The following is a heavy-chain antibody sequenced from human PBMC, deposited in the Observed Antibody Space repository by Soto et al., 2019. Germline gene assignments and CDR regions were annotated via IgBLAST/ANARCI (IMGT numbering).Heavy chain of an antibody. D-gene: IGHD3-3*01. Sequence: HPGGSLRLSCAASGFTFSSYWMHWVRQAPGKGLVWVSRINSDGSSTSYADSVKGRFTISRDNAKNTLYLQMNSLRAEDTAVYYCARGGPGITIFGVVHWFDPWGQGTLVTVSS. CDR2: INSDGSST. V-gene: IGHV3-74*01. CDR3: ARGGPGITIFGVVHWFDP. J-gene: IGHJ5*02. CDR1: GFTFSSYW.